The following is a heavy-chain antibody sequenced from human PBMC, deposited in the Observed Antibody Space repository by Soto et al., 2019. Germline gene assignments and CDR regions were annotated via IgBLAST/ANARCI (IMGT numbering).Heavy chain of an antibody. J-gene: IGHJ4*02. Sequence: GGSLRLSCAASGFTFSSYNMNWVRQAPGKGLEWISYISSGSSTIYYADSVKGRFTISRDNAKNSLYLQMNSLGDEDTAVYYCARVTTVVTQDYWGQGTLVTVSS. D-gene: IGHD4-17*01. CDR2: ISSGSSTI. CDR1: GFTFSSYN. CDR3: ARVTTVVTQDY. V-gene: IGHV3-48*02.